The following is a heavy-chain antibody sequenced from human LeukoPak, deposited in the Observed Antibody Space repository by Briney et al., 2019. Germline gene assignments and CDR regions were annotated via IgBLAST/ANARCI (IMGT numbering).Heavy chain of an antibody. CDR3: ARDRPPGGSYLEGYYFDY. CDR1: GFTFSSYA. D-gene: IGHD1-26*01. V-gene: IGHV3-30*04. J-gene: IGHJ4*02. Sequence: PGGSLRLSCAASGFTFSSYAMHWVRQAPGKGLEWVAVISYDGSNKYYADSVKGRFTISRDNSKNTLYLQVNSLRAEDTAVYYCARDRPPGGSYLEGYYFDYWGQGTLVTVSS. CDR2: ISYDGSNK.